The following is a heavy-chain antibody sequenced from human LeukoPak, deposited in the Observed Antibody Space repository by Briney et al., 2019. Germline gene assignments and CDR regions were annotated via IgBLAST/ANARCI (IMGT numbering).Heavy chain of an antibody. V-gene: IGHV1-2*02. J-gene: IGHJ4*02. CDR1: GGTFSSYT. CDR2: INPNSGGT. Sequence: ASVKVSCKASGGTFSSYTISWVRQAPGQGLEWMGRINPNSGGTNYAQKFQGRVTMTRDTSISTAYMELSRLRSDDTAVYYCARGSRIAAAAGPSFDYWGQGTLVTVSS. D-gene: IGHD6-25*01. CDR3: ARGSRIAAAAGPSFDY.